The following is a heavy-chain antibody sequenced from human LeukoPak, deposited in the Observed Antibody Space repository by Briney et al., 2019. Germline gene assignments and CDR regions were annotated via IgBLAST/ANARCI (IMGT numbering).Heavy chain of an antibody. CDR3: ARSPLGIESVVDV. D-gene: IGHD1-26*01. CDR1: GYTFTGYY. V-gene: IGHV1-46*01. J-gene: IGHJ6*04. CDR2: INPSGGST. Sequence: GASVTVSFKASGYTFTGYYMHWVRQAPGQGLEWMGIINPSGGSTSYAQKFQGRVTMTRDMSTSTVYMELSSLRSEDTAVYYCARSPLGIESVVDVWGKGTTVTVSS.